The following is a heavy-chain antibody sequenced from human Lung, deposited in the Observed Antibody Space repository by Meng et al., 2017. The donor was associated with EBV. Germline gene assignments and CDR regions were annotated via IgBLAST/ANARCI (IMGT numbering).Heavy chain of an antibody. Sequence: QVQLVESGXGVVQSGRSLRLTCAAAGFDFDPYAVHWVRQAPGKGLEWVAVISDTGHNKYFADSVRGRFTISRDNSKNMVSLQMNSLRPGDTATYYCAIIPYSNAWGQGTLVTVSS. V-gene: IGHV3-30-3*01. CDR3: AIIPYSNA. D-gene: IGHD4-11*01. CDR2: ISDTGHNK. J-gene: IGHJ5*02. CDR1: GFDFDPYA.